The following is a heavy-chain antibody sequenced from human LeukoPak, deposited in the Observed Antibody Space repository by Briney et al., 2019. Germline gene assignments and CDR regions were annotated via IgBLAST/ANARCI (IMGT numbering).Heavy chain of an antibody. CDR3: AKDTLEGDYYGSGSYYYDY. CDR2: IRGSGGST. V-gene: IGHV3-23*01. J-gene: IGHJ4*02. CDR1: GFTSSSYA. Sequence: GGSLRLSCSASGFTSSSYAMIWVRQAPGKGLEWVSAIRGSGGSTYYADSVKGRFTISRDNSKNTLYLQMNSLRAEDTAVYYCAKDTLEGDYYGSGSYYYDYWGQGTLVTVSS. D-gene: IGHD3-10*01.